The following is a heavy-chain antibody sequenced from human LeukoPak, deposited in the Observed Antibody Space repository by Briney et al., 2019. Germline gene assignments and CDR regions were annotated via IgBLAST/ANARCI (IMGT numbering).Heavy chain of an antibody. CDR2: ISGSGGAT. J-gene: IGHJ4*02. D-gene: IGHD3-3*01. Sequence: GGSLRLSCAASGFTFSGSAMHWVRQAPGKGLEWVSAISGSGGATYYADSVKGRFTISRDTSKNTLYLQMNNLRAGDTAIYYCANSVLGVGVSGYWGQGTLVTVSS. CDR1: GFTFSGSA. V-gene: IGHV3-23*01. CDR3: ANSVLGVGVSGY.